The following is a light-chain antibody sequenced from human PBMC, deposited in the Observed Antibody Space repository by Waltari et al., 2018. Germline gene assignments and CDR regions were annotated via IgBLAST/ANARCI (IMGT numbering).Light chain of an antibody. V-gene: IGLV1-40*01. J-gene: IGLJ2*01. CDR2: GNS. CDR3: QSYDSSLSGVV. CDR1: SSNIGAGYD. Sequence: QSVLTQPPSVSGAPGPRVTISCPGSSSNIGAGYDVHWYQQLPGTAPKLLIYGNSNRPSGVPDRFSGSKSGTPASLAITGLQAEDEADYYCQSYDSSLSGVVFGGGTKLTVL.